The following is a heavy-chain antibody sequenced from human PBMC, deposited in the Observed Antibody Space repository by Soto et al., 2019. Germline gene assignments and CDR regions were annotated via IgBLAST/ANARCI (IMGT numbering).Heavy chain of an antibody. CDR2: IIPILGIA. J-gene: IGHJ6*02. V-gene: IGHV1-69*08. Sequence: QVQLVQSGAEVKKPESSVKVSCKASVGTFSSYTISWVRQAPGQGLEWMGRIIPILGIANYAQKFQGRVTITADKSTSTAYMELSSLRSEDTAVYYCARDKRIAVAGTPYYYYGMDVWGQGTTVTVSS. D-gene: IGHD6-19*01. CDR1: VGTFSSYT. CDR3: ARDKRIAVAGTPYYYYGMDV.